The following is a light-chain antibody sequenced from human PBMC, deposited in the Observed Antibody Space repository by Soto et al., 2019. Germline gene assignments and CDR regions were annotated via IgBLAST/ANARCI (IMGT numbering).Light chain of an antibody. CDR3: QQYYSTPWT. J-gene: IGKJ1*01. Sequence: DIVMTQSPDSLAVSLGERATINCKSSQSVLYSSNNKNYLAWYQQKQGQPPKLLIYWASNRESGVTDRFSGSGSGTDFALTISILQAEDVAVYYCQQYYSTPWTFGQGTKVEIK. CDR2: WAS. V-gene: IGKV4-1*01. CDR1: QSVLYSSNNKNY.